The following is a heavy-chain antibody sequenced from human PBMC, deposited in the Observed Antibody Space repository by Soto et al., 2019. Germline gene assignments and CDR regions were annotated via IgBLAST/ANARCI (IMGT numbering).Heavy chain of an antibody. CDR2: VFYSGST. J-gene: IGHJ5*02. Sequence: QVQLQESGPGLVKPSETLSLTCSVSGGSISSYYWSWIRQPPGKGLEWIGYVFYSGSTNYNPSLSGRVTISVDTYKHQFSLKLSSVTAADTAVYYCARVYSSSWYNWFDPWGQGTLVTVSS. CDR1: GGSISSYY. V-gene: IGHV4-59*01. D-gene: IGHD6-13*01. CDR3: ARVYSSSWYNWFDP.